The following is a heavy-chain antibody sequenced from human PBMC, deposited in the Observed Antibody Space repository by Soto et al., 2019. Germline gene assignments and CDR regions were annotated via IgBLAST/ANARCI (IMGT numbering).Heavy chain of an antibody. CDR3: ARDAGPRFSSSWYRAGRRYYFDY. Sequence: GGSLRLSCVTSGFTFRNHWMHWVRQAPGLGPEGVSRISTDGSFTTYADSVKGRFTISRDNAKTTLYLQMNSLRGEDTAVYYCARDAGPRFSSSWYRAGRRYYFDYWGQGTLVTVSS. CDR1: GFTFRNHW. D-gene: IGHD6-13*01. V-gene: IGHV3-74*03. CDR2: ISTDGSFT. J-gene: IGHJ4*02.